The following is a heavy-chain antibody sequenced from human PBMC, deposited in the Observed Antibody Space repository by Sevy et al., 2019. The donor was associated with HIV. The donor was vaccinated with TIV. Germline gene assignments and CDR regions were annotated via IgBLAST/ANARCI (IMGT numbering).Heavy chain of an antibody. J-gene: IGHJ4*02. CDR1: GYSFTDYY. D-gene: IGHD2-8*01. Sequence: ASVKVSCKASGYSFTDYYIHWVRQAPGQGLDWMGRINPKSGGTTYTQKFQGRVTMTRDTSITTVYMELSRLTSDDSAVYYCVRGVFMPAQGHLEYRGQGTLVTVSS. CDR2: INPKSGGT. CDR3: VRGVFMPAQGHLEY. V-gene: IGHV1-2*06.